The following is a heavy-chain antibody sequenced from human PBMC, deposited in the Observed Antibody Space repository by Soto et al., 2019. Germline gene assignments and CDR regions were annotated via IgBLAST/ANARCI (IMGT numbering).Heavy chain of an antibody. Sequence: EASVKVSCKASGGTFSSYAISWVRQAPGQGLEWMGGIIPIFGTANYAQKFQGRVTITADESTSTAYMELSSLRSEDTAVYYCASRIAARRAVTAIRSHYYYYYGMDVWGQGTTVTVSS. CDR2: IIPIFGTA. CDR1: GGTFSSYA. CDR3: ASRIAARRAVTAIRSHYYYYYGMDV. D-gene: IGHD6-6*01. J-gene: IGHJ6*02. V-gene: IGHV1-69*13.